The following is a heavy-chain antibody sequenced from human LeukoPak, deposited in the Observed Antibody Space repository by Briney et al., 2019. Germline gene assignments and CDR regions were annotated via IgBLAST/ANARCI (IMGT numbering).Heavy chain of an antibody. J-gene: IGHJ6*03. D-gene: IGHD1-26*01. Sequence: PAASVKVSCKASGYTFTNFDISWVRQATGQGLEWMGWMNSNSGDTDYAQKFQGRVTMTRNTSISTAYMELSSLRSEDTAVYFCARRGRMPDRRFYHYYMDVWGKGTTVTVSS. V-gene: IGHV1-8*01. CDR1: GYTFTNFD. CDR3: ARRGRMPDRRFYHYYMDV. CDR2: MNSNSGDT.